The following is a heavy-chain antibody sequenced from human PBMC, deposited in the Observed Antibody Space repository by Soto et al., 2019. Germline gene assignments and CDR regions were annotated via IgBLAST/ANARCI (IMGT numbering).Heavy chain of an antibody. Sequence: QMQLQQWGAGLLKPSETLSLTCAVYGGSFSGYYWTWIRQPPGTGLEWIGEINHSGSTNYNPSLISRHVQEPVLPEADLCDRRGHGCDCARDKITGLFDYWGQGTLVTVSS. J-gene: IGHJ4*02. D-gene: IGHD2-8*02. CDR2: INHSGST. CDR1: GGSFSGYY. V-gene: IGHV4-34*01. CDR3: ARDKITGLFDY.